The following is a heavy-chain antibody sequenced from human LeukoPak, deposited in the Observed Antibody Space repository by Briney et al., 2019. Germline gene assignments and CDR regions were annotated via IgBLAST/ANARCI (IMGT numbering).Heavy chain of an antibody. CDR3: ARAPALWFGTWTFDY. D-gene: IGHD3-10*01. CDR2: ISSSGSTI. CDR1: GFTFSSYE. V-gene: IGHV3-48*03. J-gene: IGHJ4*02. Sequence: GGSLRLSCAASGFTFSSYEMNWVRQAPGKGLEWVSYISSSGSTIYYADSVKGRFTISRDNAKNSLYLQMNSLRAEDTAVYYCARAPALWFGTWTFDYWGQGTLVTVSS.